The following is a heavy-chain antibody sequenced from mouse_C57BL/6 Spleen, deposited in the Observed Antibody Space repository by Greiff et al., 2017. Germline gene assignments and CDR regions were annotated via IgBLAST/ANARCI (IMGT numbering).Heavy chain of an antibody. V-gene: IGHV1-15*01. CDR2: IDPETGGT. Sequence: QVQLKESGAELVRPGASVTLSCKASGYTFTDYEMHWVKQTPVHGLEWIGAIDPETGGTAYNQKFKGKAILTADKSSSTAYMELRSLTSEDSAVSYCTRKYYSNLYYFDYWGQGTTLTVSS. D-gene: IGHD2-5*01. J-gene: IGHJ2*01. CDR1: GYTFTDYE. CDR3: TRKYYSNLYYFDY.